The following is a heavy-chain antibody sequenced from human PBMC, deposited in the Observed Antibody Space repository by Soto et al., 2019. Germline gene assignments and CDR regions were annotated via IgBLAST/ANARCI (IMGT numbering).Heavy chain of an antibody. D-gene: IGHD5-12*01. J-gene: IGHJ4*02. CDR2: SYHSGST. CDR3: ARGTAFVATMKNPRFDY. Sequence: QLQLQESGAGLVKPSQTLSLTCAVSGGSISSGGYSWSWIRQPPGKGLEWIGYSYHSGSTYYNPSHKSRVTISVDRSKNQFSLKLSSVTAADTAVYYCARGTAFVATMKNPRFDYWGQGTLVTVSS. V-gene: IGHV4-30-2*01. CDR1: GGSISSGGYS.